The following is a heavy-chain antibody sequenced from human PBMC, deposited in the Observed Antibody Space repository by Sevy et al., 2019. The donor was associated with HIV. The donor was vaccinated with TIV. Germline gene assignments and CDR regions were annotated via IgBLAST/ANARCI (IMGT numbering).Heavy chain of an antibody. CDR1: GYTFTSYD. Sequence: ASLKVSCKASGYTFTSYDINWVRQATGQGLEWMGWMNPNSGNTGYAQKFQGRVTMTRNTSISTAYMELSSLRSEDTAVYYCARAYHPRIFRMSGSYYNWFDPWGQGTLVTVSS. J-gene: IGHJ5*02. V-gene: IGHV1-8*01. CDR3: ARAYHPRIFRMSGSYYNWFDP. D-gene: IGHD1-26*01. CDR2: MNPNSGNT.